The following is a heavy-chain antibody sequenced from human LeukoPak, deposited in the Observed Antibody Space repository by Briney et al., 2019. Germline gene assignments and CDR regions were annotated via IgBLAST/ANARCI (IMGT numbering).Heavy chain of an antibody. CDR3: ARGRIAVAAYFDY. J-gene: IGHJ4*02. Sequence: PSETLSLTCAVYGGSFSGYYWSWIRQPPEKGLEWIGEINHSGSTNYNPSLKSRVTISVDTSKNQFSLKLSSVTAADTAVYYCARGRIAVAAYFDYWGQGTLVTVSS. V-gene: IGHV4-34*01. CDR2: INHSGST. CDR1: GGSFSGYY. D-gene: IGHD6-19*01.